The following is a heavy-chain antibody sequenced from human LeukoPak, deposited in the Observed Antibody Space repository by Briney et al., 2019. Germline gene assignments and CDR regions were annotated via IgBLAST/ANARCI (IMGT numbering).Heavy chain of an antibody. CDR3: AKDGSWSCTD. Sequence: PGRSLRLSCGASGFTFSSSAMHWVRQGPGKGLEWVAYIAHHGNHKYYADSVKGRFTISRDNSKGSLYLQMNSLRADDTAVYYCAKDGSWSCTDWGQGTVLRVSS. D-gene: IGHD2-8*02. J-gene: IGHJ4*02. V-gene: IGHV3-30*02. CDR1: GFTFSSSA. CDR2: IAHHGNHK.